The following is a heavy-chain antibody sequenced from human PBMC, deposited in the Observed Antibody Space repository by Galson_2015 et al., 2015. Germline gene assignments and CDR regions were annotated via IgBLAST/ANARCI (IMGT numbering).Heavy chain of an antibody. V-gene: IGHV2-5*02. CDR1: GFSLSTSVVG. D-gene: IGHD4-17*01. CDR3: AHSPTSYGDTPFYY. CDR2: IYWADDK. Sequence: PALVKPTQTLTLTCTFSGFSLSTSVVGVGWIRQPPGKALAWLALIYWADDKRYSPSLKNRPTITKYTSKNQVVLAMTNMDPEDTGTYYCAHSPTSYGDTPFYYWGQGTLVTVSS. J-gene: IGHJ4*02.